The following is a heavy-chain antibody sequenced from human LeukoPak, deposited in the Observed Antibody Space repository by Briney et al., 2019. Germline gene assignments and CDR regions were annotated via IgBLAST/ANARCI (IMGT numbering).Heavy chain of an antibody. V-gene: IGHV1-46*01. J-gene: IGHJ4*02. D-gene: IGHD6-19*01. CDR2: INPSGGST. CDR3: WREGGGILAVAEPGDY. Sequence: ASVKVSCKASGYTFTSYYMHWVRQAPGQGLEWMGIINPSGGSTSYAQTFQGRVTMTRDISTSTVYMELSSLRSEDTAVYYCWREGGGILAVAEPGDYWGQGTLVTVSS. CDR1: GYTFTSYY.